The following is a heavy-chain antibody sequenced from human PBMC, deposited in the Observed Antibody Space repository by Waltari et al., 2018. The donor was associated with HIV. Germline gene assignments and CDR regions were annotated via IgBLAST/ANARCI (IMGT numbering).Heavy chain of an antibody. CDR1: GGSITNYY. Sequence: QLQLQESGPGLAKPSETLSLTCTVSGGSITNYYWSWIRQPPGKGLEWIGYLYHSGSTNYNPSLKSRVTTSVDTSKNRFSLNLTSVTAADTAVYYCARHSGSMGGAFDVWCQGTMVTVSS. CDR2: LYHSGST. CDR3: ARHSGSMGGAFDV. V-gene: IGHV4-59*08. D-gene: IGHD3-10*01. J-gene: IGHJ3*01.